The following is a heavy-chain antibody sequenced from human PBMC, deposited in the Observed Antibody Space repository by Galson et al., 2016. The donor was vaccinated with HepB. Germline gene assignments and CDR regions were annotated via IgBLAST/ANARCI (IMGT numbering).Heavy chain of an antibody. J-gene: IGHJ4*02. Sequence: SLRLSCAASGFNLSTYALHWVRQTPGKGLEWVAVISYDGTYKYYADSVRGRFTISRDNSKNTLYLQMNSLRTEDTAVYYCARPKSYFASSGLAYWGQGTLVTVSS. D-gene: IGHD3-22*01. CDR3: ARPKSYFASSGLAY. CDR2: ISYDGTYK. CDR1: GFNLSTYA. V-gene: IGHV3-30*04.